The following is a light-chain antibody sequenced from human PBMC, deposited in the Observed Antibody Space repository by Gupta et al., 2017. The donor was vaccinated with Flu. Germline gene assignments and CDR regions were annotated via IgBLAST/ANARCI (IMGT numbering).Light chain of an antibody. CDR3: FSYAGSYSL. J-gene: IGLJ2*01. CDR1: GSDVGGYNY. V-gene: IGLV2-11*01. CDR2: DVT. Sequence: GTGSDVGGYNYVSWYQQHPGKAPKLLIYDVTKRPSGVPDRFSGSNSGNTASLTISGLQAEDEADYYCFSYAGSYSLFGGGTKLTVL.